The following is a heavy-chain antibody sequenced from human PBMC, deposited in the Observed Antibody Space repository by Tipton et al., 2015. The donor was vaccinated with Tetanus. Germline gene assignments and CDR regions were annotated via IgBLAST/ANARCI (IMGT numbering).Heavy chain of an antibody. V-gene: IGHV3-11*04. CDR3: ARDPYPLRLGELSSPFDY. D-gene: IGHD3-16*02. CDR1: GFSFSDYQ. Sequence: SLRLSCAASGFSFSDYQMTWIRQAPGKGLQCISYISSGGGTIFYADSVKGRFTISRDDAENSLYLQMNSLRAEDTAVYYCARDPYPLRLGELSSPFDYWGQGTLVTVSS. J-gene: IGHJ4*02. CDR2: ISSGGGTI.